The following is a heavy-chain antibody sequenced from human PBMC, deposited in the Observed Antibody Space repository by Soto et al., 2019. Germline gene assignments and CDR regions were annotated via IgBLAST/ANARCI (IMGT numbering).Heavy chain of an antibody. J-gene: IGHJ3*02. Sequence: QVQLQESGPGLVKPSQTLSLTCTVSGGSISSGGYYWSWIRQHPGKGLEWIGYIYYSGSTYYNPPLKSRVTISVDTSKNQFSLKLSSVTAADTAVYYCARDTQKAVAGTRAFDIWGQGTMVTVSS. CDR1: GGSISSGGYY. CDR3: ARDTQKAVAGTRAFDI. V-gene: IGHV4-31*03. CDR2: IYYSGST. D-gene: IGHD6-19*01.